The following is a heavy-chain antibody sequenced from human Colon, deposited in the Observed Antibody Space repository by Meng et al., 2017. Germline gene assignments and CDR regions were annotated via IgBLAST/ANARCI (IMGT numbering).Heavy chain of an antibody. Sequence: SVKVSCKASGGTFSSYAISWVRQAPGQGLEWMGGIIPIFGTANYAQKFQGRVTITTDESTSTAYMELSSLRSEDTAVYYCARALLYYDILTGYSPKYYYGMDVWGQGNTV. J-gene: IGHJ6*01. CDR3: ARALLYYDILTGYSPKYYYGMDV. CDR1: GGTFSSYA. V-gene: IGHV1-69*05. D-gene: IGHD3-9*01. CDR2: IIPIFGTA.